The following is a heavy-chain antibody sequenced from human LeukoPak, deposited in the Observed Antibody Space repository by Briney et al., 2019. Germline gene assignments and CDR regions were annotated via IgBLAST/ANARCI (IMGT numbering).Heavy chain of an antibody. Sequence: PSETLSLTCAVYGGSFSDYYWTWIRQPPGKGLEWIGEINHSGSTNYNPSLKSRVTISVDTSKNQFSLKLSSVTAADTAVYYCARGWGYYYGMDVWGQGTTVTVSS. V-gene: IGHV4-34*01. J-gene: IGHJ6*02. CDR1: GGSFSDYY. CDR3: ARGWGYYYGMDV. D-gene: IGHD7-27*01. CDR2: INHSGST.